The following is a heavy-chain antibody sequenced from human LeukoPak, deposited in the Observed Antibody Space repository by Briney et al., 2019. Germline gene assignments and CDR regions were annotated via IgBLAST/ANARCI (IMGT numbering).Heavy chain of an antibody. D-gene: IGHD2-15*01. V-gene: IGHV4-4*07. CDR2: IYTSGST. CDR3: ARDRHDCSGGSCYSGYFDY. CDR1: GGSISSYY. J-gene: IGHJ4*02. Sequence: SETLSLTCTVSGGSISSYYWSWIRQPAGKGLEWIGRIYTSGSTNYNPSLKSRVTILVDKSKNQFSLKLSSVTAADTAVYYCARDRHDCSGGSCYSGYFDYWGQGTLVTVSS.